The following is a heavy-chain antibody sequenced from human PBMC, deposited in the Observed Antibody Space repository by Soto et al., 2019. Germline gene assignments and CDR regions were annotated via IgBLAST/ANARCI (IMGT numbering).Heavy chain of an antibody. CDR3: ARRKHRFLRFLGGYMDV. V-gene: IGHV4-39*01. Sequence: SETLSLTCTVSGGSISSSSYYWGWIRQPPGKGLEWIGSIYYSGSTYYNPSLKSRVTISVDTSKNQFSLKLSSVTAADTAVYYCARRKHRFLRFLGGYMDVGGKGTTVTVSS. D-gene: IGHD3-3*01. J-gene: IGHJ6*03. CDR2: IYYSGST. CDR1: GGSISSSSYY.